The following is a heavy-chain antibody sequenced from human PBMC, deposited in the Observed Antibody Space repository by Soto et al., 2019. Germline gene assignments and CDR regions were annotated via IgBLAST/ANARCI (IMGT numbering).Heavy chain of an antibody. CDR1: GGSVSSGSYY. J-gene: IGHJ4*02. Sequence: QVQLQESGPGLVKPSETLSLTCTVSGGSVSSGSYYWSWIRQPPGKGLEWIGDIYYSGSTNYNPARKRXXTXSXXTFKTQVSRKLSSVTAADTAVYYWARIYGVGLLDSWGQGTLVTVSS. CDR2: IYYSGST. D-gene: IGHD3-10*01. V-gene: IGHV4-61*01. CDR3: ARIYGVGLLDS.